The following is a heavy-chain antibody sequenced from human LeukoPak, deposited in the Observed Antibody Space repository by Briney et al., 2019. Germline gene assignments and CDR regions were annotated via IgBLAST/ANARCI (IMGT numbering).Heavy chain of an antibody. J-gene: IGHJ4*02. D-gene: IGHD5-24*01. Sequence: SETLSLTCTVSGASISSYYWSWIRQPPGKGLEWIGYIYYSGSTNYNPPLKSRVTIPVDTSKNQFSLKLSSVTAADTAVYYCASRAVEMATIRDYWGQGTLVTVSS. CDR1: GASISSYY. CDR3: ASRAVEMATIRDY. V-gene: IGHV4-59*01. CDR2: IYYSGST.